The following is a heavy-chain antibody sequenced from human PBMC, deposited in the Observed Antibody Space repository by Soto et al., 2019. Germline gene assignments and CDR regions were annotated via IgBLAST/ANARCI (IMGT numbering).Heavy chain of an antibody. Sequence: GESLKISCKASGYSFTDYWIGWVRQMPGKGLEWMGIIYPGDSDTKYSPSFQGQVTTSADKSISTAYLQWNSLKASDTAMYYCARDGLSSSSSFDYWGQGTLVTVSS. J-gene: IGHJ4*02. V-gene: IGHV5-51*01. CDR1: GYSFTDYW. CDR3: ARDGLSSSSSFDY. D-gene: IGHD6-6*01. CDR2: IYPGDSDT.